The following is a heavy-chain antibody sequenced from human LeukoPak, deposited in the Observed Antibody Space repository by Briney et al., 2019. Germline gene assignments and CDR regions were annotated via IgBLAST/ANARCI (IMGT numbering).Heavy chain of an antibody. CDR1: GFTFSNYW. CDR2: VKSDGTIT. CDR3: VRVMPVAGSDS. V-gene: IGHV3-74*01. J-gene: IGHJ4*02. Sequence: GGSLRLSCAASGFTFSNYWMHWVRQSAGKGRVWVSRVKSDGTITSYADSVKGRFTISRDNAKNTLYLQMNSLRVEDTAVYYCVRVMPVAGSDSWGQGTLVTVSS. D-gene: IGHD6-19*01.